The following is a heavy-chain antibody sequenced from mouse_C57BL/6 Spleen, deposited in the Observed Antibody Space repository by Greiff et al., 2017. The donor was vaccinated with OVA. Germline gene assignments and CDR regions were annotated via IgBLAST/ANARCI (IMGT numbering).Heavy chain of an antibody. J-gene: IGHJ1*03. CDR2: IDPSDSYT. V-gene: IGHV1-69*01. D-gene: IGHD2-10*02. Sequence: QVQLQQPGAELVMPGASVKLSCKASGYTFTSYWMHWVKQRPGQGLEWIGEIDPSDSYTNYNQKFKGKSTLTVDKSSSTAYMQLSSLTSEDSAVYYCARRQYGNYWYFDVWGTGTTVTVSS. CDR1: GYTFTSYW. CDR3: ARRQYGNYWYFDV.